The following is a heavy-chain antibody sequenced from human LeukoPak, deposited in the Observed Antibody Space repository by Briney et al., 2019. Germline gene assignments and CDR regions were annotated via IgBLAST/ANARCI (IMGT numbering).Heavy chain of an antibody. Sequence: PSETLSLTCTVSGGSISSSSYYWGWIRQPPGKGLEWIGSIYYSGSTYYNPSLKSRVTISVDTSKNQFSLKLSSVTAADTAVYYCARHAEPRAQWLAPSSVDYFDYWGQGTLVTVSS. CDR1: GGSISSSSYY. CDR2: IYYSGST. CDR3: ARHAEPRAQWLAPSSVDYFDY. V-gene: IGHV4-39*01. D-gene: IGHD6-19*01. J-gene: IGHJ4*02.